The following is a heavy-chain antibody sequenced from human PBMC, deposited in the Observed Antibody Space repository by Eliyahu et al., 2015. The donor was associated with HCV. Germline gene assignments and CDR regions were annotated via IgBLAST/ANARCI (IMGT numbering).Heavy chain of an antibody. CDR3: TRGLWFGELASDY. V-gene: IGHV3-49*03. D-gene: IGHD3-10*01. Sequence: EVQLVESGGGLVQPGRSLXLXCTASGFXXGDYAVNWLRQXPGKGLEWVGYIRSKAYGGTTEYAASVKGRFSVSRDDSKNIAYLQMNSLKTADTAVYYCTRGLWFGELASDYWGQGILVTVSS. CDR2: IRSKAYGGTT. CDR1: GFXXGDYA. J-gene: IGHJ4*02.